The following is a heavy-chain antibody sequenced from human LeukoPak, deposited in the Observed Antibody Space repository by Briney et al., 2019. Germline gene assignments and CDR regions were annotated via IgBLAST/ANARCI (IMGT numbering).Heavy chain of an antibody. CDR3: SGYGTIFGAVNSFDT. J-gene: IGHJ5*01. Sequence: SETLSLTRAVYGGSFSGYYWSGIRQPPGRGLEWVGGINHSGSTNNNPSLKSLVTISVDTCKNQFSPKLSSVTAADTASYYCSGYGTIFGAVNSFDTWGHGTPVTVSS. CDR2: INHSGST. D-gene: IGHD3-3*01. CDR1: GGSFSGYY. V-gene: IGHV4-34*01.